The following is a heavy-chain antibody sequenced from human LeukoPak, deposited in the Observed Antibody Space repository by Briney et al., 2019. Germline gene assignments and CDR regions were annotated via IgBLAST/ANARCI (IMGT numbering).Heavy chain of an antibody. CDR2: INPNTGGT. J-gene: IGHJ5*02. Sequence: ASVKVSCKASGYTFTGYYMHWVRQAPGQGLEWMGLINPNTGGTNYAQRFQGRVTMTRDTSISTVYMDLRSLRSDDTAVYYCARDRWQQLDWFDLWGQGTLVIVSS. CDR1: GYTFTGYY. CDR3: ARDRWQQLDWFDL. D-gene: IGHD5-24*01. V-gene: IGHV1-2*02.